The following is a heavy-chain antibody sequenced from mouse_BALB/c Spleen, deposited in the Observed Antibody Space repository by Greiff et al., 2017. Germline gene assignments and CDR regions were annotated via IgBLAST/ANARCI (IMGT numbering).Heavy chain of an antibody. Sequence: EVQLQQSGAELVKPGASVKLSCTASGFNIKDTYMHWVKQRPEQGLEWIGRIDPANGNTKYDPKFQGKATITADTSSNTAYLQLSSLTSEDTAVYYCARNYGSRRYFDVWGAGTTVTVSS. D-gene: IGHD1-1*01. CDR3: ARNYGSRRYFDV. CDR2: IDPANGNT. CDR1: GFNIKDTY. V-gene: IGHV14-3*02. J-gene: IGHJ1*01.